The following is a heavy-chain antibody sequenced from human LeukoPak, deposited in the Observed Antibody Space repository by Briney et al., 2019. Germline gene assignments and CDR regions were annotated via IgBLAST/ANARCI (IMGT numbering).Heavy chain of an antibody. Sequence: GASVKVSCKASGYTFTGYYMHWVRQAPGQGLEWMGWINPNSGGTNYAQKFQGRVTMTRDTSISTAYMELSRLRSDDTAVYYCARAFGYGAAAGTFGHWGQGTLVTVSP. CDR3: ARAFGYGAAAGTFGH. CDR1: GYTFTGYY. D-gene: IGHD6-13*01. V-gene: IGHV1-2*02. CDR2: INPNSGGT. J-gene: IGHJ4*02.